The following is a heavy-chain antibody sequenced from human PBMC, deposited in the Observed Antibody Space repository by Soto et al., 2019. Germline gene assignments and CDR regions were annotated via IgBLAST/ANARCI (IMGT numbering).Heavy chain of an antibody. CDR2: IYSGGST. CDR3: ARDSEDPYYYYYYYLDV. J-gene: IGHJ6*03. Sequence: EVQLVESGGGLVQPGGSLRLSCAASGFTVSSNYMSWVRQAPGKGLEWVSGIYSGGSTYYADSVKGRFTISRDNSKNTLYLQMNSLRAEDTAVYYCARDSEDPYYYYYYYLDVWGKGTTVTVSS. V-gene: IGHV3-66*01. CDR1: GFTVSSNY.